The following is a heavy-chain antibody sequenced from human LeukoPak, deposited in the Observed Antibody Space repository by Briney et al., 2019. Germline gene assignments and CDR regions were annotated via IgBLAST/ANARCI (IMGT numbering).Heavy chain of an antibody. J-gene: IGHJ4*02. CDR1: GGSISNYY. CDR3: ARVRPWELWGFDY. Sequence: SETLSLTCTVSGGSISNYYWNWIRQPPGKGLELIGYIYYSGSTNYNPSLKSRVTISVDTSKNQFSLKLSSVTAADTAVYYCARVRPWELWGFDYWGQGTLVTVSS. V-gene: IGHV4-59*01. D-gene: IGHD1-26*01. CDR2: IYYSGST.